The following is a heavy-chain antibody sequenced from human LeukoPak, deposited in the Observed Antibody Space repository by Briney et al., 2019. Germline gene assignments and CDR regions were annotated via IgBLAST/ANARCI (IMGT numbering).Heavy chain of an antibody. D-gene: IGHD5-18*01. CDR1: GFTFSSYG. CDR2: IWYDGSNK. CDR3: ARDSIRLCVTKALGGYYYYGMFV. Sequence: GRSLRLSCAASGFTFSSYGVRWVRQAPGKGLEWVAVIWYDGSNKYYADSVKGRFTISRDNSKNTLYLQMNSLRAEDTAVYYCARDSIRLCVTKALGGYYYYGMFVSGQGATVTVSS. J-gene: IGHJ6*02. V-gene: IGHV3-33*08.